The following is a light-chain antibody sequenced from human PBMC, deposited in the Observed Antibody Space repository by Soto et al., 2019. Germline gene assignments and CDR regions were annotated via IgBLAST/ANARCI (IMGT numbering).Light chain of an antibody. V-gene: IGKV3-15*01. CDR1: QSVSSN. CDR2: GAS. CDR3: QQYNNWLIT. J-gene: IGKJ5*01. Sequence: EIVMTQSPATLSVSPGERATLSCRASQSVSSNLAWYQQKPGQAPRLLIYGASTRATGIPARFSGSGSGTEFTLTISSLQSEDFAVYYCQQYNNWLITFGQGTRLAI.